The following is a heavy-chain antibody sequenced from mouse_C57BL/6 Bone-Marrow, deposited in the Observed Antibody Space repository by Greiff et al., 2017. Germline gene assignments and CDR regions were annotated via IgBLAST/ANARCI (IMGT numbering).Heavy chain of an antibody. Sequence: EVKLVESGAELVRPGASVKLSCTASGFNIKDDYMHWVKQRPEQGLEWIGWIDPENGDTEYASKFQGKATITADTSSNTAYLQLSSLTSEDTAVYYCTTYYSNYRAWFAYWGQGTLVTVSA. CDR3: TTYYSNYRAWFAY. CDR1: GFNIKDDY. D-gene: IGHD2-5*01. V-gene: IGHV14-4*01. J-gene: IGHJ3*01. CDR2: IDPENGDT.